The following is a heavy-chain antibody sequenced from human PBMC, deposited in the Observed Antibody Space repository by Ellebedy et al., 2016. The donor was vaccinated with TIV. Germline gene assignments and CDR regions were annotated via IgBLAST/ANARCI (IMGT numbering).Heavy chain of an antibody. Sequence: MPSETLSLTCAVYGGSFNGYYWSWIRQPPGKGLEWIGDINHSGFTNYNPSLKSRVTISVDTSKNQFSLKVRFVTAADTAVYYCARDVSRGIAGAYGQLDYWGQGILVTVSS. V-gene: IGHV4-34*01. J-gene: IGHJ4*02. CDR2: INHSGFT. CDR3: ARDVSRGIAGAYGQLDY. CDR1: GGSFNGYY. D-gene: IGHD1-26*01.